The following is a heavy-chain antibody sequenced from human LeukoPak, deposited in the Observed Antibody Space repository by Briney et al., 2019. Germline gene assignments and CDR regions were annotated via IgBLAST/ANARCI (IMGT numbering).Heavy chain of an antibody. V-gene: IGHV3-23*01. CDR1: GFTFSSYA. J-gene: IGHJ4*02. Sequence: GSLRLSCAASGFTFSSYAMSWVRQAPGKGLEWVSAISGSGGSTYYADSVKGQFTISRDNSKNTLYLQMNSLRAEDTAVYYCAKRGMVRRVESIYSDYWGQGTLVTVSS. CDR2: ISGSGGST. CDR3: AKRGMVRRVESIYSDY. D-gene: IGHD3-10*01.